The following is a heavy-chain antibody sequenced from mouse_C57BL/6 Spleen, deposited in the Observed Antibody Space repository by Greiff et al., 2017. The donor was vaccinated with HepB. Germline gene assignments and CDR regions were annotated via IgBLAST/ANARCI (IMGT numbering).Heavy chain of an antibody. CDR2: IDPSDSYT. CDR3: ARRGSSYWYFDV. D-gene: IGHD1-1*01. V-gene: IGHV1-69*01. CDR1: GYTFTSYW. Sequence: QVQLQQPGAELVMPGASVKLSCKASGYTFTSYWMHWVKQRPGQGLEWIGEIDPSDSYTNYNQKFKGKSTLTVDKSSSTAYMQLSSLTSEDSAVYYCARRGSSYWYFDVWGPGTTVTVSS. J-gene: IGHJ1*01.